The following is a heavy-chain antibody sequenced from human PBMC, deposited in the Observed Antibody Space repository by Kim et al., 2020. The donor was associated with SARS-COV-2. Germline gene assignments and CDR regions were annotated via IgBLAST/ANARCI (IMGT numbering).Heavy chain of an antibody. CDR3: AKKPDDRSTWGQHGMDV. D-gene: IGHD1-1*01. J-gene: IGHJ6*02. CDR1: GSTFGIYG. V-gene: IGHV3-30*18. CDR2: ISYDGSNI. Sequence: GGSLRLSCVASGSTFGIYGMHWARQAPGKGLQWVAVISYDGSNIYYADSVKGRFTISRDNSKNTLYLQMNSVRAEDTAVYYCAKKPDDRSTWGQHGMDVWGQGTTVTVSS.